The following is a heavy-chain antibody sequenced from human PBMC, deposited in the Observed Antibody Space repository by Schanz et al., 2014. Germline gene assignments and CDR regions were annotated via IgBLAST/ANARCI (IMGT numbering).Heavy chain of an antibody. J-gene: IGHJ4*02. CDR2: ISHDGYST. CDR1: GITFSDAW. V-gene: IGHV3-64*04. CDR3: ARKVVATIGGYYDN. Sequence: VHLVESGGGLVQPGGSLRLSCAASGITFSDAWMNWVRQAPGKGLEYVSAISHDGYSTYYADSVRGRFTISRDNAENTLFLQMNSLRAEDTAVYYCARKVVATIGGYYDNWGQGTLVIVSS. D-gene: IGHD5-12*01.